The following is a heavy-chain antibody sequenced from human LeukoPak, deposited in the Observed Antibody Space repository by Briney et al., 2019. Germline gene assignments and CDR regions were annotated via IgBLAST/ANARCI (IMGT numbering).Heavy chain of an antibody. V-gene: IGHV1-69*13. Sequence: SVKVSCKASGGTFSSYAISWVRQAPGQGLEWMGGIIPIFGTANYAQKFQGRVTITADESTSTAYKELSSLRSEDTAVYYCARDTRDITIFGVVIIYYGMDVWGQGTTVTVSS. CDR1: GGTFSSYA. CDR3: ARDTRDITIFGVVIIYYGMDV. J-gene: IGHJ6*02. D-gene: IGHD3-3*01. CDR2: IIPIFGTA.